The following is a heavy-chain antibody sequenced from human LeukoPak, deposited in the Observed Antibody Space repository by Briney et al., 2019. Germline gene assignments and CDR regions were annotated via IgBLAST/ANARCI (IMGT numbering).Heavy chain of an antibody. J-gene: IGHJ5*02. V-gene: IGHV1-69*01. D-gene: IGHD3-22*01. Sequence: SVKVSCKASGGTFSSYAISWVRQAPGQGLEWMGGIIPIFGTANYAQKFQGRVTITADESTSTAYMELSSLRSEDTAVYYCARGRNPYYYDSSGYYYWFDPWGQGTLVTVSS. CDR3: ARGRNPYYYDSSGYYYWFDP. CDR2: IIPIFGTA. CDR1: GGTFSSYA.